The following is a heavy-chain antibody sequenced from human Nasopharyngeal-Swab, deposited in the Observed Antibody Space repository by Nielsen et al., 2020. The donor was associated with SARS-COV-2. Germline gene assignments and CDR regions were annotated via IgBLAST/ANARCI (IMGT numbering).Heavy chain of an antibody. CDR3: ARALRILKWSDAFDI. CDR2: LYPDDSDT. CDR1: GYIFASHW. V-gene: IGHV5-51*01. Sequence: GESLKISCQGSGYIFASHWIGWVRQMPGKGLEWMWMLYPDDSDTRYTPSFQGQVTISVDKSISTAYLQWSSLKASDTAMYYCARALRILKWSDAFDIWGPGTMVTVSA. J-gene: IGHJ3*02. D-gene: IGHD3-3*01.